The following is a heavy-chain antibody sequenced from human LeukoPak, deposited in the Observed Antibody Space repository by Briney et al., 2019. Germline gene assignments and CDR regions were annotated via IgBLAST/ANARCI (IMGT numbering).Heavy chain of an antibody. CDR3: ARDVTYYYGSGSL. CDR1: GYTFTSYG. J-gene: IGHJ4*02. V-gene: IGHV1-18*01. CDR2: ISAYNGNT. Sequence: ASVKVSCKASGYTFTSYGISWVRQAPGQGLEWMGWISAYNGNTNYAQKLQSRVTITTDTSTSTAYMQLRSLGSEDTGVYYCARDVTYYYGSGSLWGQGTLVTVSS. D-gene: IGHD3-10*01.